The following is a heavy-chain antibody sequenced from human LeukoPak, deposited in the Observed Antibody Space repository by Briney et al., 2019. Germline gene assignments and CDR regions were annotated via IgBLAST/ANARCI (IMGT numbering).Heavy chain of an antibody. CDR2: INGDGSST. Sequence: GSLRLSCAASGFTFNTYWMHWVRQAPGKGLVWVSRINGDGSSTTYADSVKSRFTISRDNAKNTLYLQMNSLRAEDTAVYYCARDMEMATISGFDYWGQGTLVTVSS. CDR1: GFTFNTYW. J-gene: IGHJ4*02. D-gene: IGHD5-24*01. CDR3: ARDMEMATISGFDY. V-gene: IGHV3-74*03.